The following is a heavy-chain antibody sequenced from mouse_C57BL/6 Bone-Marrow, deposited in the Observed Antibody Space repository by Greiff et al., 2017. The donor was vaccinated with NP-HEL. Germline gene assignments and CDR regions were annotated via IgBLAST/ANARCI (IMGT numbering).Heavy chain of an antibody. D-gene: IGHD2-5*01. CDR2: IWTGGGT. J-gene: IGHJ4*01. V-gene: IGHV2-9-1*01. Sequence: VQRVESGPGLVAPSQSLSITCTVSGFSLTSYAISWVRQPPGKGLEWLGVIWTGGGTNYNSALKSRLSISKDNSKSQVFLKMNSLQTDDTARYYCARNEAYYSNYLYAMDYWGQGTSVTVSS. CDR3: ARNEAYYSNYLYAMDY. CDR1: GFSLTSYA.